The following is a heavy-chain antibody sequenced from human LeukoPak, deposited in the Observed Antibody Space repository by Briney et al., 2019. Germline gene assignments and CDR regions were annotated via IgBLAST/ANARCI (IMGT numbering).Heavy chain of an antibody. CDR3: ASESVGGSSGSTSSLPFDH. Sequence: GASVKVSCKASGGTFSRYAISWVRQAPGQGLEGMGRIIPIFGTANYAQKFQGRVTITTDESTSTAYMELSSLRSDGTAGYFCASESVGGSSGSTSSLPFDHGGQGTLVSVSS. CDR2: IIPIFGTA. J-gene: IGHJ4*02. CDR1: GGTFSRYA. D-gene: IGHD2-2*01. V-gene: IGHV1-69*05.